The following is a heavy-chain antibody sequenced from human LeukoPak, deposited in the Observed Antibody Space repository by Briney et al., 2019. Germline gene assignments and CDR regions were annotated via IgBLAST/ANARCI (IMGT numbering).Heavy chain of an antibody. Sequence: TSETLSLTRAVYGGSFSAYYWSWIRQSPGKGLQWIAEVNHRGDTNYNPSVKGRVTISVDTSKNQFSLKVTSLTAADTAVYYCARGPTISETGYFDYWGQGTLVTVSS. CDR1: GGSFSAYY. D-gene: IGHD1-1*01. CDR2: VNHRGDT. J-gene: IGHJ4*03. V-gene: IGHV4-34*01. CDR3: ARGPTISETGYFDY.